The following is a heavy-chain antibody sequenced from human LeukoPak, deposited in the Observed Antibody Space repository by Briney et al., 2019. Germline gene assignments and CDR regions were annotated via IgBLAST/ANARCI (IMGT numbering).Heavy chain of an antibody. CDR2: IYYSGST. CDR3: ARGGQKDILATSYSAY. D-gene: IGHD5-12*01. CDR1: GGSISSGGYY. J-gene: IGHJ4*02. V-gene: IGHV4-31*03. Sequence: PSEALSQTCTVSGGSISSGGYYWSWIRQHPGKGLEWIGYIYYSGSTYYNPSLKSRVTISVDTSKNQFSLKLSSVTAADTAVYYCARGGQKDILATSYSAYWGQGTLVSVSS.